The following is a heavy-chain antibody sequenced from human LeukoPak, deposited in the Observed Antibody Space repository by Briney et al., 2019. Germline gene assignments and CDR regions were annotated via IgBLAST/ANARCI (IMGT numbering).Heavy chain of an antibody. V-gene: IGHV3-23*01. CDR3: AHPGATNVGY. D-gene: IGHD1-26*01. J-gene: IGHJ1*01. CDR2: ISGTGGST. Sequence: GGSLRLSCETSGFYFSSFAVSWVRQAPGKGPEWVSTISGTGGSTYYAASVKGRFTISRDNSNNTVSLQMDSLRAEDTALYYCAHPGATNVGYWGQGTLVTVS. CDR1: GFYFSSFA.